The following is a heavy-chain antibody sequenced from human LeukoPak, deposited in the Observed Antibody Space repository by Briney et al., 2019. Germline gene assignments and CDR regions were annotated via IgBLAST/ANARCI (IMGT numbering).Heavy chain of an antibody. Sequence: ASVKVSCKASGYTFSSYGISWVRQAPGQGLEWMGWISAYNGNTDYAQNFQDRVTMTTDTSTSTAYMELRSLRSDDTAVYFCARDYYYDSSGTGDYWGQGTLATVSS. J-gene: IGHJ4*02. CDR2: ISAYNGNT. CDR3: ARDYYYDSSGTGDY. V-gene: IGHV1-18*01. D-gene: IGHD3-22*01. CDR1: GYTFSSYG.